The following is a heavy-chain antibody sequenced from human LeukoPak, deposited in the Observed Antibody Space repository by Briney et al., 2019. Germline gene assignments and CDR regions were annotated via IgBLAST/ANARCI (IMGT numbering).Heavy chain of an antibody. Sequence: GGSLRLSCAASTLIFSNYAIHWVRQAPGKGLEWVSVIYSGGSTYYADSVKGRFTISRDNSKNTLYLQMNSLRAEDTAVYYCAREDRITIDAFDIWGQGTMVTVSS. CDR2: IYSGGST. J-gene: IGHJ3*02. D-gene: IGHD3-10*01. CDR1: TLIFSNYA. V-gene: IGHV3-53*01. CDR3: AREDRITIDAFDI.